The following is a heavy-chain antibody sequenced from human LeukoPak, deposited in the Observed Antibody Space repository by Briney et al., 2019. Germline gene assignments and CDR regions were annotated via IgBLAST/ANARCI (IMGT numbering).Heavy chain of an antibody. CDR1: GFTVSSNY. CDR2: ISGSGDST. Sequence: GGSLRLSCAASGFTVSSNYMSWVRQAPGKGLEWVSSISGSGDSTYYADSVKGRFTISRDNSKGTLYLQMNNLRAEDTAVYYCASSGYCSGGSCYLRYWYFDLWGRGTLVTVSS. CDR3: ASSGYCSGGSCYLRYWYFDL. J-gene: IGHJ2*01. D-gene: IGHD2-15*01. V-gene: IGHV3-23*01.